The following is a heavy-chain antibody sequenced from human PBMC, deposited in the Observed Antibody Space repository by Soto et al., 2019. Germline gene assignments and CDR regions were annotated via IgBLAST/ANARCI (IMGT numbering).Heavy chain of an antibody. J-gene: IGHJ6*02. CDR1: GFTFSSYS. D-gene: IGHD3-22*01. V-gene: IGHV3-48*01. CDR2: ISTSSSTI. CDR3: ARSPPGGYHYYYGMDV. Sequence: PGGSLRLSCADSGFTFSSYSMNWVRQAPGKGLEWVSYISTSSSTISYADSVKGRFTISRDNAKNSLYLQMNSLRAEDTAVYYCARSPPGGYHYYYGMDVWGQGTTVTVSS.